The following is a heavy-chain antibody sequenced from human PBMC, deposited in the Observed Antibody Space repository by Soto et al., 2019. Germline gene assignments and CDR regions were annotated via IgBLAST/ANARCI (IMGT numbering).Heavy chain of an antibody. D-gene: IGHD4-4*01. J-gene: IGHJ5*02. Sequence: VGSLRLSCAASGFTFSSYAMHWVRQAPGKGLEWVAVISYDGSNKYYADSVKGRFTISRDNSKNTLYLQMNSLRAEDTAVYYCARAPYDYSNSTPQPAYWFDPWGQGTLVTVSS. CDR3: ARAPYDYSNSTPQPAYWFDP. V-gene: IGHV3-30-3*01. CDR2: ISYDGSNK. CDR1: GFTFSSYA.